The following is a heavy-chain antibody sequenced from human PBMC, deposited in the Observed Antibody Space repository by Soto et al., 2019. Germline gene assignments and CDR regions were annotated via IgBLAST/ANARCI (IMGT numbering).Heavy chain of an antibody. J-gene: IGHJ4*02. CDR2: ISFDGSTE. CDR3: AKDHCTGGRCYADY. V-gene: IGHV3-30*18. CDR1: GFALKAYG. Sequence: QLQLVESGGGVVQPGTSLRLSCAVSGFALKAYGMHWVRQAPGKGLEWVALISFDGSTEYYAASVKGRFTISRDNSKNTLYLQMNSLRADDTAIYYWAKDHCTGGRCYADYWGQGTLVTVSS. D-gene: IGHD2-15*01.